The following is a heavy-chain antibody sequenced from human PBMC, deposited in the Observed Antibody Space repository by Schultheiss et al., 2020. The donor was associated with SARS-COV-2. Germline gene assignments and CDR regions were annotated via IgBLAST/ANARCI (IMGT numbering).Heavy chain of an antibody. CDR1: GGSISSSSYY. J-gene: IGHJ4*02. CDR3: ARGVEWELLLGF. V-gene: IGHV4-30-4*08. CDR2: IYYSGST. Sequence: SQTLSLTCTVSGGSISSSSYYWSWIRQPPGKGLEWIGYIYYSGSTYYNPSLKSRVTISVDTSKNQFSLKLSSVTAADTAVYYCARGVEWELLLGFWGQGTLVTVSS. D-gene: IGHD1-26*01.